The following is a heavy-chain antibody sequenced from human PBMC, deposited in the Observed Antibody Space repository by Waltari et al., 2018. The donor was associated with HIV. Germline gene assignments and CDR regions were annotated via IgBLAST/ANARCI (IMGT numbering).Heavy chain of an antibody. Sequence: EVHLEQSGAEVKKPGESLKISCKASGYTFTSSWIGWVRQRPGKGLEWMGINYPGDSDTGYSPSFQGQVTISADKSITTVYLQWSTLKASDTAIYYCARHVRVLQPTVAIGGMDVWGQGTSVTVSS. D-gene: IGHD2-21*01. CDR1: GYTFTSSW. CDR3: ARHVRVLQPTVAIGGMDV. J-gene: IGHJ6*02. V-gene: IGHV5-51*01. CDR2: NYPGDSDT.